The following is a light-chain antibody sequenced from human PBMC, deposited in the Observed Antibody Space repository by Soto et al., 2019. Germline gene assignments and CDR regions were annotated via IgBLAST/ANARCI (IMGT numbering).Light chain of an antibody. CDR1: QSVSSSC. CDR2: DAS. J-gene: IGKJ2*01. Sequence: EIVLTQSPGTLSLSPGERATLSCRASQSVSSSCLAWYQQKPGQAPRLLIYDASSRATGIPDRFSGSGSGTDFTLTISRLEPEDFAVYYCQQDGSSPRTFGQGTKLEIK. V-gene: IGKV3-20*01. CDR3: QQDGSSPRT.